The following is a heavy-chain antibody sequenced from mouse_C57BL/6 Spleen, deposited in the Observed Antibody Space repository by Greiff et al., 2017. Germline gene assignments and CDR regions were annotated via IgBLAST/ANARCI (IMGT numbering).Heavy chain of an antibody. CDR1: GYAFSSYW. CDR3: ARSGPLYDGSSYFDY. CDR2: IYPGDGDT. Sequence: VQLQQSGAELVKPGASVKFSCTASGYAFSSYWMNWVKQRPGKGLEWIGQIYPGDGDTNYNGKFKGKATLTADKSSSTAYMQLSILTSEDAAVYFCARSGPLYDGSSYFDYWGQGTPLTVSS. D-gene: IGHD1-1*01. V-gene: IGHV1-80*01. J-gene: IGHJ2*01.